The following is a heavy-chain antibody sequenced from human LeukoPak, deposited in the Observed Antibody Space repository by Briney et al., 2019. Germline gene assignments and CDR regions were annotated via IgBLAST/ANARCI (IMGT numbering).Heavy chain of an antibody. Sequence: GGSLRLSCAASGFTFSSYTMTWVRQAPGKGLQWVSSITGSGSSTYYADSVKGRFTISRDNSKNTLYLQMNSLRAEDTAVYYCAKDVLHYDILTGYYPYYFDYWGQGTLVTVSS. CDR2: ITGSGSST. V-gene: IGHV3-23*01. CDR3: AKDVLHYDILTGYYPYYFDY. J-gene: IGHJ4*02. CDR1: GFTFSSYT. D-gene: IGHD3-9*01.